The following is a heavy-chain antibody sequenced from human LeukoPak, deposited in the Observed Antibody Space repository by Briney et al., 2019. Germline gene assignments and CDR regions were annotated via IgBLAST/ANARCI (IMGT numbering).Heavy chain of an antibody. CDR3: ARLRRYYDSSGYGGYYFDY. J-gene: IGHJ4*02. D-gene: IGHD3-22*01. V-gene: IGHV3-48*04. CDR1: GFTFSSYW. Sequence: GGSLRLSCVVSGFTFSSYWMSWVRQAPGKGLEWVSYISSSGSTIYYADSVKGRFTISRDNAKNSLYLQMNSLRAEDTAVYYCARLRRYYDSSGYGGYYFDYWGQGTLVTVSS. CDR2: ISSSGSTI.